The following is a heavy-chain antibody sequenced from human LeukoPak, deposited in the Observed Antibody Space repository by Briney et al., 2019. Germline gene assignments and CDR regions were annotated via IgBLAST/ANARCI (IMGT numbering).Heavy chain of an antibody. D-gene: IGHD1-1*01. CDR3: ARTTQYYYYMDV. J-gene: IGHJ6*03. CDR2: IYSGGST. CDR1: GFTVSSHY. Sequence: GGSLRLSCAASGFTVSSHYMSWVRQAPGKGLEWVSVIYSGGSTYYADSVKGRFTISRDNSKNTLYLQMNSLRAEDTAVYYCARTTQYYYYMDVWGKGTTVTVSS. V-gene: IGHV3-66*02.